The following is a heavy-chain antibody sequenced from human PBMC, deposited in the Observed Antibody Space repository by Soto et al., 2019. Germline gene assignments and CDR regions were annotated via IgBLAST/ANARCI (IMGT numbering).Heavy chain of an antibody. D-gene: IGHD6-19*01. CDR3: ARASGRGWYNWFDP. CDR2: IIPKFGTT. Sequence: QVQLVQSGAEVKKPGSSVKVSCKASGDTFSSYGISWVRQAPGQGLGFMGGIIPKFGTTNYAQKFRGRVTLTANESTSTAYMELSSLRSEDTAVYYCARASGRGWYNWFDPWGQGTLVTVSS. CDR1: GDTFSSYG. V-gene: IGHV1-69*01. J-gene: IGHJ5*02.